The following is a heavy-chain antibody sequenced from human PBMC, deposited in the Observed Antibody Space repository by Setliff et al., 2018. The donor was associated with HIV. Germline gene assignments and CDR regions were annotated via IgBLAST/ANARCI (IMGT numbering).Heavy chain of an antibody. CDR3: AHPWYQLLSPAYYGMDV. Sequence: PGGSLRLSCAASGFTFSSYAMSWVRQAPGKGLEWVSAISGSGGSTYYADSVKGRFTISRDNSKNTLYLQMNSLRAEDTAVYYCAHPWYQLLSPAYYGMDVWGQGTTVTVSS. CDR2: ISGSGGST. CDR1: GFTFSSYA. V-gene: IGHV3-23*01. J-gene: IGHJ6*02. D-gene: IGHD2-2*01.